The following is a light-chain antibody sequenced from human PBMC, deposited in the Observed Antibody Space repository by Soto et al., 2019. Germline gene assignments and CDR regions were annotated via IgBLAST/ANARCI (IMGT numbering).Light chain of an antibody. CDR2: DAS. CDR3: QQRSRWPRGT. J-gene: IGKJ2*02. Sequence: EIVLTQSPATLSLSPGERATLSCRASQSVSSYLAWYQQKPGQAPRLLIYDASNRATGIPARFSGSGSGTDFTLTISSLEPEDFATYFCQQRSRWPRGTFGRGT. CDR1: QSVSSY. V-gene: IGKV3-11*01.